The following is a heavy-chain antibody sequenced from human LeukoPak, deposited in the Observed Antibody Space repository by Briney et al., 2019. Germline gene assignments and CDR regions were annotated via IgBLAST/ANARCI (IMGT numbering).Heavy chain of an antibody. CDR3: ARDNAYDIVVVPAAVRDAFDI. CDR2: FSSSRSII. Sequence: GGGLRLSCAAPGFTFSSYSMNTVRQAPGKGVGWVSYFSSSRSIIYYADSVKGRFIISRDNAKNSLYLQMNSLRAEDTAVYYCARDNAYDIVVVPAAVRDAFDIWGQGTMVTVSS. CDR1: GFTFSSYS. D-gene: IGHD2-2*01. V-gene: IGHV3-48*01. J-gene: IGHJ3*02.